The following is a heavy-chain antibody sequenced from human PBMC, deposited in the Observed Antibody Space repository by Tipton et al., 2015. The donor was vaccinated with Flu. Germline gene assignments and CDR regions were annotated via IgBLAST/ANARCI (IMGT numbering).Heavy chain of an antibody. CDR3: ARDRAMVVVVAAPIPSNFDY. J-gene: IGHJ4*02. Sequence: LRLSCTVSGGSISSSSYYWGWIRQPPGKGLEWIGSIYYSGSTHYNPSLKSRVTISVDTSKNQFSLKLSSVTAADTAVYYCARDRAMVVVVAAPIPSNFDYWGQGTLVTVSS. D-gene: IGHD3-22*01. CDR1: GGSISSSSYY. CDR2: IYYSGST. V-gene: IGHV4-39*07.